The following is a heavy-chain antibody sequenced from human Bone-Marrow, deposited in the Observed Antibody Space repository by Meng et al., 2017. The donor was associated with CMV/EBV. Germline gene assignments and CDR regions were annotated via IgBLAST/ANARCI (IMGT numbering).Heavy chain of an antibody. Sequence: GESLKISCAASGFTFDDYGMSWVRQAPGKGLEWVSGINWNGGSTGYADSVKGRFTISRDNAKNSLYLQMNSLRAEDTALYYCARDRGYDFWSGSTGHYYYYGMDVWGQGNTVTVSS. D-gene: IGHD3-3*01. V-gene: IGHV3-20*04. CDR3: ARDRGYDFWSGSTGHYYYYGMDV. CDR1: GFTFDDYG. J-gene: IGHJ6*02. CDR2: INWNGGST.